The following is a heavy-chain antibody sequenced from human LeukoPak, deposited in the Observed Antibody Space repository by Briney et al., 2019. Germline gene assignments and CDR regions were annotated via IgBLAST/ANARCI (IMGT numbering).Heavy chain of an antibody. CDR3: ARGHYGLDV. V-gene: IGHV3-11*01. Sequence: GGPLRLSCAASGFTFSDYYMSWIRQAPGKGLEWVSYISSGSGSTIYYADSVKGRFTISRDNAKNSLYLQMNSLRAEDTAVYYCARGHYGLDVWGQGTTVTVSS. J-gene: IGHJ6*02. CDR2: ISSGSGSTI. CDR1: GFTFSDYY.